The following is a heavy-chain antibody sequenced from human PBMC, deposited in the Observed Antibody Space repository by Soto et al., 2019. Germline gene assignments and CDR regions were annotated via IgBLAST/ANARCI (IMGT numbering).Heavy chain of an antibody. CDR2: IERGGST. D-gene: IGHD3-10*01. Sequence: QVQLQQWGAGLLKPSETLSLTCAVYGGSFSGYYWSWVRQPPGKGLEWIGEIERGGSTNYNPSLKSRVTISVDTSTNQFSLKVNSVTAADTAVYYCARGYGSGSYWAYWGPGTLVTFSS. CDR1: GGSFSGYY. V-gene: IGHV4-34*02. CDR3: ARGYGSGSYWAY. J-gene: IGHJ4*02.